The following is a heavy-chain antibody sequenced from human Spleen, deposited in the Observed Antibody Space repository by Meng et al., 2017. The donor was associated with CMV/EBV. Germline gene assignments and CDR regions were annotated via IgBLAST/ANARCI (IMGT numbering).Heavy chain of an antibody. CDR1: GFTFSSYW. Sequence: GESLKISCAASGFTFSSYWMSWVRQAPGKGLEWVSAISGSGSNTYYADSVKGRFTISRDNSKNTLYLQMNSLRAEDTAVYYCAKVGYCSSTTCSYDGFEIWGQGTMVTVSS. D-gene: IGHD2-2*01. J-gene: IGHJ3*02. V-gene: IGHV3-23*01. CDR2: ISGSGSNT. CDR3: AKVGYCSSTTCSYDGFEI.